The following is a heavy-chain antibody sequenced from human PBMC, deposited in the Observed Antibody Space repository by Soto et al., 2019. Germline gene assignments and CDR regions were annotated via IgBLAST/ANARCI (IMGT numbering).Heavy chain of an antibody. J-gene: IGHJ6*02. CDR2: FDPEDGET. CDR3: ATTLMVRGLSHYYYGMDV. V-gene: IGHV1-24*01. Sequence: GASVKVSCKVSGYTLTELSMHWVRQAPGKGLEWMGGFDPEDGETIYAQKFQGRVTMTEDTSTDTAYMELSSLRSEDTAVYYCATTLMVRGLSHYYYGMDVWGQGTTVTVSS. CDR1: GYTLTELS. D-gene: IGHD3-10*01.